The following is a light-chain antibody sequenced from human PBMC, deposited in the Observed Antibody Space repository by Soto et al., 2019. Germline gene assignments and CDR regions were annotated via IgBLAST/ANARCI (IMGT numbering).Light chain of an antibody. Sequence: QSALTQPASVSGSPGQSITISCTGTSSDVGGYNYVSWYQQHPGKAPKLMIYDVSNRPSGVSNRFSGSKSGNTASLTISGLQDEDEADYYCSSYTSSSNSFGTGTKVTV. J-gene: IGLJ1*01. CDR3: SSYTSSSNS. CDR1: SSDVGGYNY. V-gene: IGLV2-14*01. CDR2: DVS.